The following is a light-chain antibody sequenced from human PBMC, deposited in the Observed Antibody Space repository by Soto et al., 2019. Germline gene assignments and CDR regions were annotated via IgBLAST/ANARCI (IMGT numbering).Light chain of an antibody. CDR1: QSISSW. CDR2: KAS. J-gene: IGKJ4*01. CDR3: QQYNSYPLT. V-gene: IGKV1-5*03. Sequence: DLQMTQSPFTLSASVGDRVTITCRASQSISSWLAWYQQKPGKAPKLLIYKASSLESGVPSRFSGSGSGTEFTLTISSLQPDDFATYYCQQYNSYPLTFGGGTKVEIK.